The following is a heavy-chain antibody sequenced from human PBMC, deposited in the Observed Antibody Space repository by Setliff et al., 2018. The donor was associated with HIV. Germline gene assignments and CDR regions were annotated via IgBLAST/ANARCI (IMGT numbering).Heavy chain of an antibody. CDR2: IYYTGST. CDR3: ARNRVPSSL. Sequence: ASETLSLTCTVSGGSMSSYYWSWIRQPPGKGLEWIGSIYYTGSTDYNPSLMSRVTISLDTPKNQFSLKLNSVIAADTAVYYCARNRVPSSLWGQGTQVTVSS. CDR1: GGSMSSYY. D-gene: IGHD3-10*01. J-gene: IGHJ4*02. V-gene: IGHV4-59*01.